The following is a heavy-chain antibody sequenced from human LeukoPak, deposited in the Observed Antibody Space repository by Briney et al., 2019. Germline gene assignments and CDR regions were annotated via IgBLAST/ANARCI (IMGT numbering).Heavy chain of an antibody. CDR2: MSSSGSTI. CDR3: AELGITMIGGV. V-gene: IGHV3-48*03. D-gene: IGHD3-10*02. Sequence: QPGGSLRLSCAASGFTFSSYEMNWVRQAPGKGLEWVSYMSSSGSTIYYADSVKGRFTISRDNAKNSLYLQMNSLRAEDTAVYYCAELGITMIGGVWGKGTTVTISS. J-gene: IGHJ6*04. CDR1: GFTFSSYE.